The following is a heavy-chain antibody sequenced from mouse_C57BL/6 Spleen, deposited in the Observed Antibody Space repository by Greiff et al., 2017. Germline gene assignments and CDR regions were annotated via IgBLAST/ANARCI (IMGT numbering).Heavy chain of an antibody. J-gene: IGHJ2*01. V-gene: IGHV1-5*01. CDR2: IYPGNSDT. Sequence: VQLQQPGAELVKPGASVKVSCKASGYTFTSYWMHWVKQRPGQGLEWIGAIYPGNSDTSYNQKFKGKAKLTAVTSASTAYMELSSLTNEDSAVYYCTREGTTVFDYWGQGTTLTVSS. D-gene: IGHD1-1*01. CDR3: TREGTTVFDY. CDR1: GYTFTSYW.